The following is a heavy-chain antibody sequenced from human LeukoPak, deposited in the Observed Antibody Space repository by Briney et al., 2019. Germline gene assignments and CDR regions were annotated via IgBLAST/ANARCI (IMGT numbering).Heavy chain of an antibody. D-gene: IGHD3-10*01. Sequence: SGGSLRLSCAASGFTFSSYSMNWVRQAPGKGLEWVSSISSSSSYIYYADSVKGRFTISRDNAKNSLYLQMNSLRAEDTAVYYCARDRGYYGSGSLDYWGQGTLVTVSS. CDR2: ISSSSSYI. V-gene: IGHV3-21*01. CDR3: ARDRGYYGSGSLDY. J-gene: IGHJ4*02. CDR1: GFTFSSYS.